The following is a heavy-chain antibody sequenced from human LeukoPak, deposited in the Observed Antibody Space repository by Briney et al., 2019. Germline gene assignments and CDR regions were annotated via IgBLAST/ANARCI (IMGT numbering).Heavy chain of an antibody. CDR3: ARGRLLEWLPLDY. CDR2: INPNSGGT. V-gene: IGHV1-2*04. Sequence: ASVKVSCKASGYTFTGYYMHWVRQAPGQGLEWMGWINPNSGGTNYAQKFQGWVTMTRDTSISTAYMELSRLRSDDTAVYYCARGRLLEWLPLDYWGQGTLVTVSS. CDR1: GYTFTGYY. D-gene: IGHD3-3*01. J-gene: IGHJ4*02.